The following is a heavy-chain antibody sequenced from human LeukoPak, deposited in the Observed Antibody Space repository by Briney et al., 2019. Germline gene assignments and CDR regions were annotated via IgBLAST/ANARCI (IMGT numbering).Heavy chain of an antibody. Sequence: SETLSLTCTVSGGSISSGDYYWSWIRQPPGKGLEWIGYIYYSGSTYYNPSLKSRVTISVDTSKNQFSLKLSSVTAADTAVYYCARRPAGYYYGMDVWGQGTTVTVSS. V-gene: IGHV4-30-4*01. CDR2: IYYSGST. D-gene: IGHD6-25*01. CDR3: ARRPAGYYYGMDV. J-gene: IGHJ6*02. CDR1: GGSISSGDYY.